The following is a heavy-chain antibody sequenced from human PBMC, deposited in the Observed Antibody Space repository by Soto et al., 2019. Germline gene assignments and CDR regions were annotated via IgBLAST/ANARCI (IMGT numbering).Heavy chain of an antibody. Sequence: SETLSLTCAVYGGSFSGYYWSWIRQPPGKGLEWIGEINHSGSTNYNPSLKSRVTISVDTSKNQFSLKLSSVTAADTAAYYCATLTYDYVWGSYRPPPAWGQGTLVTVSS. CDR3: ATLTYDYVWGSYRPPPA. CDR2: INHSGST. V-gene: IGHV4-34*01. CDR1: GGSFSGYY. D-gene: IGHD3-16*02. J-gene: IGHJ5*02.